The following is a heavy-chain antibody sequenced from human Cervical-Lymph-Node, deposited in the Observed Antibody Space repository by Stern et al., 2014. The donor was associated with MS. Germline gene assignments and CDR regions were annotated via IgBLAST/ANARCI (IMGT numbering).Heavy chain of an antibody. V-gene: IGHV3-11*01. CDR3: VRGPPSYQFDRGSSYFNWYFDL. J-gene: IGHJ2*01. CDR1: GFTFSDFY. D-gene: IGHD3-3*01. Sequence: VQLVESGGGLVKPAGSLRLSCAASGFTFSDFYMHWIRQAPGKGLEWISCISAGGGDVYYADSVKGRFTISRDNAKNSLYLQMNSLRAEDTAVYYCVRGPPSYQFDRGSSYFNWYFDLWGRGSLLTVSS. CDR2: ISAGGGDV.